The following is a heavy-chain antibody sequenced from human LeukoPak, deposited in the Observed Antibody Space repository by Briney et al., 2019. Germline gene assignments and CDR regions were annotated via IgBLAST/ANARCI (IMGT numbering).Heavy chain of an antibody. V-gene: IGHV1-2*06. D-gene: IGHD1-26*01. CDR1: GYTFTGYY. CDR3: ARAFIWEPHAFDI. CDR2: INPNSGGT. J-gene: IGHJ3*02. Sequence: ASVKVSCKASGYTFTGYYMHWVRQAPGQGLEWMGRINPNSGGTNYAQKFQGRVTMTRGTSISTAYMELSRLRSDDTAVYYCARAFIWEPHAFDIWGQGTMVTVSS.